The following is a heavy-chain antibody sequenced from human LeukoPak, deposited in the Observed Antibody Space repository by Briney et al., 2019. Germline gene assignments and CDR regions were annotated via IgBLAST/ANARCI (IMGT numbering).Heavy chain of an antibody. CDR2: IRSKALYGTS. J-gene: IGHJ4*02. CDR1: GFRFGGYA. D-gene: IGHD3-10*02. Sequence: PGRSLRLSCTGSGFRFGGYALSWVRQAPGKGLEWVGFIRSKALYGTSEYAASVEGRFTISRDDSNSIVYLQMNSLKTEVTAVYFCVRESVRDYYFDYWGQGTLVTVSS. CDR3: VRESVRDYYFDY. V-gene: IGHV3-49*04.